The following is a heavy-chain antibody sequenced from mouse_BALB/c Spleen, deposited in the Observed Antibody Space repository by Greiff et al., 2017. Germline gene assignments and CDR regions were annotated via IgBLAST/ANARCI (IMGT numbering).Heavy chain of an antibody. Sequence: EVKLVESGPGLVKPSQSLSLTCSVTGYSITSGYYWNWIRQFPGNKLEWMGYISYDGSNNYNPSLKNRISITRDTSKNQFFLKLNSVTTEDTATYYCAREGTWDFDYWGQGTTLTVSS. CDR3: AREGTWDFDY. J-gene: IGHJ2*01. CDR1: GYSITSGYY. D-gene: IGHD3-3*01. V-gene: IGHV3-6*02. CDR2: ISYDGSN.